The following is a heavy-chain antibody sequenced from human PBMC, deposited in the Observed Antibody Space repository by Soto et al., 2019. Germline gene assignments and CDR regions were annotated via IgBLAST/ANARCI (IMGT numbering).Heavy chain of an antibody. CDR2: IYYSGST. Sequence: PSETLSLTCTVSGGSISSSSYYWGWIRQPPGKGLEWIGSIYYSGSTYYNPSLKSRVTISVDTSKNQFSLKLSSVTAADTAVYYCARHDYDFWSDLPPRMDVWGKGTTVTVSS. V-gene: IGHV4-39*01. CDR1: GGSISSSSYY. CDR3: ARHDYDFWSDLPPRMDV. D-gene: IGHD3-3*01. J-gene: IGHJ6*04.